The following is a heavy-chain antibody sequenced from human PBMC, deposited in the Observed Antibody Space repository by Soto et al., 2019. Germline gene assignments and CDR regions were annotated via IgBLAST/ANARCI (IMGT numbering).Heavy chain of an antibody. CDR1: GGSISSYY. J-gene: IGHJ3*02. CDR2: IYYSGST. V-gene: IGHV4-59*01. Sequence: SETLSLTCTVSGGSISSYYWSWIRQPPGKGLEWTGYIYYSGSTNYNPSLKSRVTISVDTSKNQFSLKLSSVTAADTAVYYCARETYYYGSGSYSNIWGQGTMVTVSS. CDR3: ARETYYYGSGSYSNI. D-gene: IGHD3-10*01.